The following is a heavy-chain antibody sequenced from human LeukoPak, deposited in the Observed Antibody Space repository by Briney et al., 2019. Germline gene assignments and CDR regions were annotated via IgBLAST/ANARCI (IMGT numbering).Heavy chain of an antibody. CDR1: GGSISSGGYA. D-gene: IGHD3-10*01. CDR2: IYHSGST. Sequence: SQTLSLTCAVSGGSISSGGYAWSWIRQPPGKGLEWIGYIYHSGSTYYNPSLKSRVTISVDRSKNQFSLKLSSVTAADTAVYYCALSYASGSYYDYWGQGTLVTVSS. CDR3: ALSYASGSYYDY. V-gene: IGHV4-30-2*01. J-gene: IGHJ4*02.